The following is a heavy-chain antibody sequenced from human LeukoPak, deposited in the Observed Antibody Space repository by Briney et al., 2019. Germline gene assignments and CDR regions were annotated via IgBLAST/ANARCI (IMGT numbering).Heavy chain of an antibody. CDR1: GYTFTSYY. D-gene: IGHD3-22*01. CDR3: ARGAYVWGSGYYLNDY. V-gene: IGHV1-46*01. CDR2: INPSGGST. Sequence: GASVKVSCKASGYTFTSYYMHWVRQAPGQGLEWMGIINPSGGSTTYAQKFQGRVTMTRDTSTSTVYMDLSSLRSEDTAVYYCARGAYVWGSGYYLNDYWGQGTLVTVSS. J-gene: IGHJ4*02.